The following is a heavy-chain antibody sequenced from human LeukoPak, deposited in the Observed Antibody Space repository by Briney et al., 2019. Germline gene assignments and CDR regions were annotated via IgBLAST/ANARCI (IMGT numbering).Heavy chain of an antibody. CDR2: TYYRSKWYS. J-gene: IGHJ4*02. CDR1: GDSVSSNSAA. D-gene: IGHD3-10*01. Sequence: SQTLSLTCAISGDSVSSNSAAWNWIRQSPSRGLEWLGRTYYRSKWYSDYPLSVKSRITIKPDTSKNLFSLQLNSVTPEDTAVYYCGRSYGSGRIIGYWGQGTLVTVSS. V-gene: IGHV6-1*01. CDR3: GRSYGSGRIIGY.